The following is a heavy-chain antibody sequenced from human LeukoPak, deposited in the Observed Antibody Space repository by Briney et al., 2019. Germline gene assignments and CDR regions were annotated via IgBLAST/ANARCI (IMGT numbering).Heavy chain of an antibody. CDR1: GFTFRSYG. Sequence: GGSLRLSCAASGFTFRSYGMHWVPQAPGKGLEWVAVIWYDGSNKYYADSVKGRFTISRDNSKNTLYLQMNSLRAEDTSVYYCARGRGYCSGGSCYSEIPDYWGQGTLVTVSS. D-gene: IGHD2-15*01. CDR3: ARGRGYCSGGSCYSEIPDY. CDR2: IWYDGSNK. J-gene: IGHJ4*02. V-gene: IGHV3-33*01.